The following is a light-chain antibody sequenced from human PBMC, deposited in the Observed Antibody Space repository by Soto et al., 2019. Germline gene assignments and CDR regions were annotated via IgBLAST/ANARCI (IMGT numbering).Light chain of an antibody. CDR3: QQTNSFPLT. CDR2: AAS. J-gene: IGKJ4*01. CDR1: QDISSS. V-gene: IGKV1-39*01. Sequence: DIQMTQSPSSLSASIGDGVTISCLASQDISSSLNWYQHKSGKAPKLLIYAASGLHSGVPSRFSGSGSGTDFTLTISSLQPEDFATYYCQQTNSFPLTFGGGTTVDIK.